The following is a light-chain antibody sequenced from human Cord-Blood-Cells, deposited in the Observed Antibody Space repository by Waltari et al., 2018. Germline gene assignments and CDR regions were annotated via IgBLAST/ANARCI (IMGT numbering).Light chain of an antibody. V-gene: IGLV2-14*01. CDR2: DVS. Sequence: QSALTHPASVSGSPGQSITISCTGTSSHVGGYNSTSWYQQHPGKAPKLMIYDVSNRPSGVSNRFSGSKSGNTASLTISGLQAEDEADYYCSSYTSSSTLVFGTGTKVTVL. J-gene: IGLJ1*01. CDR1: SSHVGGYNS. CDR3: SSYTSSSTLV.